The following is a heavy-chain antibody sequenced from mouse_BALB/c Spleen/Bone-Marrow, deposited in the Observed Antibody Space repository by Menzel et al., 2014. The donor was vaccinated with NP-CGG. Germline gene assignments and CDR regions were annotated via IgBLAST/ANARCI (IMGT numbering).Heavy chain of an antibody. V-gene: IGHV1-54*01. Sequence: VQLQQSGAELVRPGTSVKVSCKASGYAFTDYLMEWLKQRPGQGLEWIGVINPGSGSTNYNEKFKDKATLTAVKSSSTAYMQLSSLTSDDSAVYFCVRYDGYFDYWGQGTILTVSS. CDR3: VRYDGYFDY. CDR2: INPGSGST. CDR1: GYAFTDYL. D-gene: IGHD2-3*01. J-gene: IGHJ2*01.